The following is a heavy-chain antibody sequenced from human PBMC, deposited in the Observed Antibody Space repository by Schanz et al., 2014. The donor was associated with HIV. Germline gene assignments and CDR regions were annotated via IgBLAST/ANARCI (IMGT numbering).Heavy chain of an antibody. CDR2: MNAGGDT. CDR3: ARGLPGLDY. CDR1: GLSVRLNY. J-gene: IGHJ4*02. V-gene: IGHV3-53*01. Sequence: EVQLVESGGGLIQPGGSLRLSCTSPGLSVRLNYINWVRQAPGKGLEWVSVMNAGGDTFYAASVKGRFTISRDNSKNTVDLQINSLSLDDTAIYYCARGLPGLDYWGQGVLVTVSS. D-gene: IGHD2-2*01.